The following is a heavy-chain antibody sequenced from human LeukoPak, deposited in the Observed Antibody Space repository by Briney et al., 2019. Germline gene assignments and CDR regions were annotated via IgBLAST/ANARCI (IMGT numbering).Heavy chain of an antibody. CDR3: ARHLTVFGVITAFDY. V-gene: IGHV5-51*01. Sequence: GESLKISCKGSGYIFTNYWIGWVRQMPGKGLEWMGIIYPGDSDTRYSPSFQGQVTFSLDKSISTAYLQWSSLKASDTAMYYCARHLTVFGVITAFDYWGLGTLVTVSS. J-gene: IGHJ4*02. CDR1: GYIFTNYW. CDR2: IYPGDSDT. D-gene: IGHD3-3*01.